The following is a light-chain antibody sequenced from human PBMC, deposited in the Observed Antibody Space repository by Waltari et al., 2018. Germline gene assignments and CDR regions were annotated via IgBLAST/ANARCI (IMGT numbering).Light chain of an antibody. Sequence: QSALTQPRSLSGSPRQSVTISCTGTSSDVGGYNYVSWYQQYTGRAPKVVIYNVSKRPSGVPDRFSGSKSGNTASLTISGLQAEDEADYYCCSYAGNYLRVFGGGTRLTVL. V-gene: IGLV2-11*01. J-gene: IGLJ3*02. CDR3: CSYAGNYLRV. CDR2: NVS. CDR1: SSDVGGYNY.